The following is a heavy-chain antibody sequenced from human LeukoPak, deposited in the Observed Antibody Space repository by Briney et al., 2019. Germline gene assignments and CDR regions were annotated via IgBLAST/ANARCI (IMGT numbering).Heavy chain of an antibody. V-gene: IGHV4-31*03. J-gene: IGHJ4*02. CDR2: ISDSVST. CDR3: TVGPHHYFDS. CDR1: GRLINSCGYY. D-gene: IGHD4-11*01. Sequence: SLTLSLTCTVSGRLINSCGYYWTWVRQHPAKGLEWTVYISDSVSTYYNPPLKGRVTISLDTSKNQFSLRLSSVRAADTAVYFCTVGPHHYFDSWGQGTLVTVSS.